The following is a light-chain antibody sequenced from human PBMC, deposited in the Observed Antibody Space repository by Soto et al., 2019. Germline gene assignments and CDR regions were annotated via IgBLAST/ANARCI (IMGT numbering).Light chain of an antibody. CDR1: SSDVGNYNL. CDR2: EGS. Sequence: QSVLTQPASVSGSPGQSITISCTGTSSDVGNYNLVSWYQQHPGKAPKLMIYEGSKRPSGVSNRFSGPKSGNTASLTISILQAEDEADYYCCSYAGSSTYVFGTGTKVTVL. V-gene: IGLV2-23*01. J-gene: IGLJ1*01. CDR3: CSYAGSSTYV.